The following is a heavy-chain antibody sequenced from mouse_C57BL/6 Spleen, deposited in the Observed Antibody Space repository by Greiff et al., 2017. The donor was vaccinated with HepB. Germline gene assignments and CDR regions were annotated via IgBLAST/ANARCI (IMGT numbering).Heavy chain of an antibody. J-gene: IGHJ3*01. V-gene: IGHV1-85*01. CDR3: ERLDSSGYRVFAY. CDR2: IYPRDGST. CDR1: GYTFTSYD. Sequence: QVQLQQSGPELVKPGASVKLSCKASGYTFTSYDINWVKQRPGQGLEWIGWIYPRDGSTKYNEKFKGKATLTVDTSSSTAYMGLHSLTSEDSAVYFCERLDSSGYRVFAYWGKGTLVTVSA. D-gene: IGHD3-2*02.